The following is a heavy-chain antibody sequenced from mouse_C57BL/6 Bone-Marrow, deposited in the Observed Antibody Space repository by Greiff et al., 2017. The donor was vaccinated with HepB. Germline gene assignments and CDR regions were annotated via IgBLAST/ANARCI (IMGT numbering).Heavy chain of an antibody. Sequence: EVKLMESGAELVRPGASVKLSCTASGFNIKDDYMHWVKQRPEQGLEWIGWIDPENGDTEYASKFQGKATITADTSSNTAYLQLSSLTSEDTAVYYCTTGLGFAYWGQGTLVTVSA. CDR2: IDPENGDT. CDR1: GFNIKDDY. CDR3: TTGLGFAY. J-gene: IGHJ3*01. V-gene: IGHV14-4*01. D-gene: IGHD3-3*01.